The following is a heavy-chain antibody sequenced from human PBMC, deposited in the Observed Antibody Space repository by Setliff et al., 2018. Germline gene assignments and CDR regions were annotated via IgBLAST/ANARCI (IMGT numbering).Heavy chain of an antibody. D-gene: IGHD3-22*01. V-gene: IGHV1-2*06. CDR1: GYTFTGYY. CDR3: ARSYYYDSSAANWFDP. Sequence: ASVKVSCKASGYTFTGYYMHWVRQAPGQGLEWMGRINPNSGGTNYAQKFQGRVTMTRDTSISTAYMELSRQRSDDTAVYYCARSYYYDSSAANWFDPWGQGTLVTVSS. J-gene: IGHJ5*02. CDR2: INPNSGGT.